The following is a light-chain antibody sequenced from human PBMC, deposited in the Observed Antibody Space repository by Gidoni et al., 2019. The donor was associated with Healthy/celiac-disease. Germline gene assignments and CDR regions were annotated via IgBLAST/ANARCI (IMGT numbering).Light chain of an antibody. CDR3: QQYNSYSGT. Sequence: DIQITQSPSTLSASVGDRVTITCRASQSISSWLAWYQQKPGKAPKLLIYEASSLERGVPSRFSGSGSGTEFTLTISRLQPDDFATYYCQQYNSYSGTVGQGTKVEIK. V-gene: IGKV1-5*01. CDR2: EAS. CDR1: QSISSW. J-gene: IGKJ1*01.